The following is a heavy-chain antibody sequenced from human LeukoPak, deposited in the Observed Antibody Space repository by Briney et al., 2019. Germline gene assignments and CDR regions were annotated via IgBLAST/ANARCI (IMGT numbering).Heavy chain of an antibody. CDR2: IIPIFGTA. CDR1: GGTFSSYA. Sequence: SVKVSCKASGGTFSSYAISWVRQAPGQGLEWMGRIIPIFGTANYAQKFQGRVTITTDESTSTAYMELSSLRSEDTAVYYCARGVVVVVAATPGAFDIWGQGTMVTVSS. V-gene: IGHV1-69*05. D-gene: IGHD2-15*01. CDR3: ARGVVVVVAATPGAFDI. J-gene: IGHJ3*02.